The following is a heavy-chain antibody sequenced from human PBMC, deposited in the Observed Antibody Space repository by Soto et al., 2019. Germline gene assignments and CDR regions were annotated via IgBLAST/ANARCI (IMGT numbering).Heavy chain of an antibody. V-gene: IGHV5-51*01. D-gene: IGHD6-13*01. CDR1: GYSFTSYW. CDR2: IYPGDSDT. Sequence: GESLKISCKGSGYSFTSYWIGWVRQMPGKGLEWMGIIYPGDSDTRYSPSFQGQVTISADKSISTAYLQWSSLKASDTAMYYYARVVPGYSSSWYGGPIDYWGQGTLVTVSS. J-gene: IGHJ4*02. CDR3: ARVVPGYSSSWYGGPIDY.